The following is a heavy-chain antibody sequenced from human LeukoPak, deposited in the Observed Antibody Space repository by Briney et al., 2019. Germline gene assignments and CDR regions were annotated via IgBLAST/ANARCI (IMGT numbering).Heavy chain of an antibody. CDR3: ARGWNYYDSSGYLGYYMDV. CDR1: GYTFTSYD. Sequence: ASVTVSCKASGYTFTSYDINWVRQATGQGLEWMGWMNPNSGNTGYAQKFQGRVTITRNTSISTAYMELSSLRSEDTAVYYCARGWNYYDSSGYLGYYMDVWGKGTTVTVSS. D-gene: IGHD3-22*01. CDR2: MNPNSGNT. J-gene: IGHJ6*03. V-gene: IGHV1-8*03.